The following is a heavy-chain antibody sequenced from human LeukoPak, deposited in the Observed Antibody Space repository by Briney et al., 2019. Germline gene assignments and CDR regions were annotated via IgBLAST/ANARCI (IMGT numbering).Heavy chain of an antibody. CDR1: GYTFTGYY. V-gene: IGHV1-2*02. CDR2: INPNSGGT. D-gene: IGHD2-21*02. J-gene: IGHJ4*02. Sequence: ASEKVSCKASGYTFTGYYMHWVRQAPGQGLEWMGWINPNSGGTNYAQKFQGRVTMTRDTSISTAYMGLSRLRSDDTAVYYCAREINGDCDVGYWGQGTLVTVSS. CDR3: AREINGDCDVGY.